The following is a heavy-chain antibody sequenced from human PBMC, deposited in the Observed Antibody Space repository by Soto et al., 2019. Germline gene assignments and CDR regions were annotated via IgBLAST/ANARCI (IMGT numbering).Heavy chain of an antibody. V-gene: IGHV3-64D*06. CDR3: VKQYSSTSWFSYYGMDV. J-gene: IGHJ6*02. Sequence: GGSLRLSCSASGFTFSSYARHWVRQAPGKGLEYVSAISSNGGSTYYADSVKGRFTISRDNSKNTLYLQMSSLRAEDTAVYYCVKQYSSTSWFSYYGMDVWGQGTTVTVSS. CDR2: ISSNGGST. CDR1: GFTFSSYA. D-gene: IGHD2-2*01.